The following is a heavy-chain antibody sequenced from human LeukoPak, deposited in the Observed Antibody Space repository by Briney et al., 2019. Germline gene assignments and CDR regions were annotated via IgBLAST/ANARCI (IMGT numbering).Heavy chain of an antibody. J-gene: IGHJ6*02. CDR1: GGSISSYY. Sequence: PSETLFLTCTVSGGSISSYYWSWIRQPPGKGLEWIGYIYYSGSTNYNPSLKSRVTISVDTSKNQFSLKLSSVTAADTAVYYCARLENYYYYGMDVWGQGTTVTVSS. V-gene: IGHV4-59*08. CDR2: IYYSGST. D-gene: IGHD1-1*01. CDR3: ARLENYYYYGMDV.